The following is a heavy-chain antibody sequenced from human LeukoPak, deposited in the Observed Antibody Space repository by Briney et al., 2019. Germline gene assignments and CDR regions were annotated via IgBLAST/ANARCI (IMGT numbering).Heavy chain of an antibody. Sequence: GESLKISCKGSGYSFTSYWIGWVRQMPGKGLEWMGTIYPGDSDTRYSPSFQGQVTISADKSISTAYLQWSSLKASDTAMYYCARPATNYYDSTDLVYWGQGTLVTVSS. J-gene: IGHJ4*02. CDR1: GYSFTSYW. D-gene: IGHD3-22*01. V-gene: IGHV5-51*01. CDR3: ARPATNYYDSTDLVY. CDR2: IYPGDSDT.